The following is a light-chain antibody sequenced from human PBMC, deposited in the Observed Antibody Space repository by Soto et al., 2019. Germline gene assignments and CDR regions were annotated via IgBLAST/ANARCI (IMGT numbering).Light chain of an antibody. CDR3: EQYGSSLRT. Sequence: EVVMTQSPATLSVSQGERATLSCRASQSVNANYFAWYQQKPGQAPRLLIYGISSRPTGIPDRFSGSGSGTDFTLTISRLEPEDFAVYYCEQYGSSLRTFGQGTKVDIK. V-gene: IGKV3-20*01. CDR2: GIS. CDR1: QSVNANY. J-gene: IGKJ1*01.